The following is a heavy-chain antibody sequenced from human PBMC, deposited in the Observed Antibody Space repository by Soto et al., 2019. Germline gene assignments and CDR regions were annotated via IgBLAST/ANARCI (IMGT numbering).Heavy chain of an antibody. CDR1: GGSISSYY. Sequence: SETLSLTCTVSGGSISSYYWSWIRQPPGKGLEWIGYIYYSGSTNYNPSLKSRVTKSVDTSKNQFSLKLSSVTAADTAVYYCARHVTEWLRLPVFDYWGQGTLVTVSS. J-gene: IGHJ4*02. CDR3: ARHVTEWLRLPVFDY. D-gene: IGHD5-12*01. CDR2: IYYSGST. V-gene: IGHV4-59*08.